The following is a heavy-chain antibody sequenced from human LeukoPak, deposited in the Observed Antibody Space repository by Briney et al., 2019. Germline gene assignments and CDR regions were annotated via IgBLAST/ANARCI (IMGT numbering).Heavy chain of an antibody. CDR2: IYYSGST. J-gene: IGHJ4*02. Sequence: ADTLSLTCTLSGGSISSHYWIWIRHPPGRGLEWIGYIYYSGSTDYNPSLKSRVTISVDTSKNQFSLKLTSVTAADTAVYYCARGVNSGYFDYCGQGTLVTVSS. CDR3: ARGVNSGYFDY. V-gene: IGHV4-59*11. CDR1: GGSISSHY. D-gene: IGHD1-26*01.